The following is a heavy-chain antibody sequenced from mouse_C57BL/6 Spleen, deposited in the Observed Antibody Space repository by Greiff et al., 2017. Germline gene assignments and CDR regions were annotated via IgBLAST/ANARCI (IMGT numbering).Heavy chain of an antibody. CDR3: ARSGWLLSLFAY. V-gene: IGHV1-18*01. J-gene: IGHJ3*01. Sequence: EVQGVESGPELVKPGASVKIPCKASGYTFTDYNMDWVKQSHGKSLEWIGDINPNNGGTIYNQKFKGKATLTVDKSSSTAYMELRSLTSEDTAVYYCARSGWLLSLFAYWGQGTLVTVSA. CDR1: GYTFTDYN. D-gene: IGHD2-3*01. CDR2: INPNNGGT.